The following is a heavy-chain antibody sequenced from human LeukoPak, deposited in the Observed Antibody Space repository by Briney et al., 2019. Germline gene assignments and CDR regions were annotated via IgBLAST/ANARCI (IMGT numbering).Heavy chain of an antibody. CDR2: IYYSGST. Sequence: SETLSLTCTVSGGSISSRSYYWGWIRQSPGKGLEWIGSIYYSGSTYYNPSLKSRVTISVDTSKKQFSLKLSSVTAADTAVYYCARLNLDGDGSHNWFDPWGQGTLVTVSS. V-gene: IGHV4-39*01. J-gene: IGHJ5*02. D-gene: IGHD1-26*01. CDR1: GGSISSRSYY. CDR3: ARLNLDGDGSHNWFDP.